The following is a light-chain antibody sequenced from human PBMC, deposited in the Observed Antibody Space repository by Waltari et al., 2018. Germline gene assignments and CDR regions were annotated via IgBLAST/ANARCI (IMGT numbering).Light chain of an antibody. CDR1: QGVGTD. J-gene: IGKJ1*01. V-gene: IGKV1-6*01. CDR2: AAS. Sequence: AIGMTQSPSSLSASVGDTVTITCRASQGVGTDLGWYQQKPGKAPRILISAASTLQSGVPSRFSGSGSGTDFTLTISGLQPEDFATYYCLQDYIYPWTFGQGTKVESK. CDR3: LQDYIYPWT.